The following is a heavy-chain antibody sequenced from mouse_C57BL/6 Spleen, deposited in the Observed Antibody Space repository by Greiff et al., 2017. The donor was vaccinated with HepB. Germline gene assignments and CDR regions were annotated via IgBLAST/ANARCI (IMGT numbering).Heavy chain of an antibody. CDR2: ISSGSSTI. D-gene: IGHD3-3*01. CDR1: GFTFSDYG. Sequence: DVQLVESGGGLVKPGGSLKLSCAASGFTFSDYGMHWVRQAPEKGLEWVAYISSGSSTIYYADTVKGRFTISRDNAKNTLFLQMTSLRSEDTAMYYCASPPLGYFDVWGTGTTVTVSS. V-gene: IGHV5-17*01. J-gene: IGHJ1*03. CDR3: ASPPLGYFDV.